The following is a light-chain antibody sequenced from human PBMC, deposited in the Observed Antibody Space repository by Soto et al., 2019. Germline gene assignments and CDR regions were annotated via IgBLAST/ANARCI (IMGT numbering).Light chain of an antibody. Sequence: DIQMTQSPSSLSASVGDRVTITCRASQGINNYLAWYQQKPGKVPKLLIYAASTLQSGVPSRFSGSGSRTDFTLTISSLQPEDVATYYCHKYNSAPWTFGQGTKVEIK. V-gene: IGKV1-27*01. CDR3: HKYNSAPWT. CDR1: QGINNY. CDR2: AAS. J-gene: IGKJ1*01.